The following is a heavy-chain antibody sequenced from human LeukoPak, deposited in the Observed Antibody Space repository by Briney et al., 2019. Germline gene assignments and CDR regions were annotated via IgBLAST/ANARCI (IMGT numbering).Heavy chain of an antibody. D-gene: IGHD6-19*01. V-gene: IGHV4-31*11. J-gene: IGHJ4*02. Sequence: KPSEPLSLTCAVSCVPLRWGVYHWSWIRQHPGKGLEWIGYIFYSGSTYYTPSLNSRVTISVDTTKNQFSLKLSSVTAADTAVYYCARLTPAQGWYVSYWGQGTLVTVSS. CDR3: ARLTPAQGWYVSY. CDR1: CVPLRWGVYH. CDR2: IFYSGST.